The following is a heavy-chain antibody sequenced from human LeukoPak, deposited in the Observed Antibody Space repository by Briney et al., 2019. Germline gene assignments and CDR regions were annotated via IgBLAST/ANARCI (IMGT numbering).Heavy chain of an antibody. V-gene: IGHV4-34*01. D-gene: IGHD6-13*01. CDR1: GGSFSGYY. Sequence: SETLSLTCAVYGGSFSGYYWSWIRQPPGKGLEWIGEINHGGSTDYNPSLKSRVTISVDTSKNQFSLKLSSVTAADTAVYYCARKQQLAHRYFDLWGRGTLVTVSS. CDR3: ARKQQLAHRYFDL. CDR2: INHGGST. J-gene: IGHJ2*01.